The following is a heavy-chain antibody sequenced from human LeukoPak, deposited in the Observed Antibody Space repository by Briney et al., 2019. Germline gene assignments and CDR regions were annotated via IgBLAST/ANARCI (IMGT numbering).Heavy chain of an antibody. V-gene: IGHV5-51*01. CDR1: GYSFTSYW. CDR2: IYPGDSDT. Sequence: GESLKISCKGSGYSFTSYWIGWVRQMPGKGLEGMGIIYPGDSDTRYSPSFQGQVTISADKSISTAYLQWSSLKASDTAMYYCATHLSPPDDYGVHFDYWGQGTLVTVSS. J-gene: IGHJ4*02. D-gene: IGHD4-17*01. CDR3: ATHLSPPDDYGVHFDY.